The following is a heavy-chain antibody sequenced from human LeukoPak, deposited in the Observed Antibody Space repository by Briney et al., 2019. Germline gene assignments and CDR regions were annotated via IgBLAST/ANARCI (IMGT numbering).Heavy chain of an antibody. CDR2: IYTSGST. Sequence: SETLSLTCTVSGGSISSYYWSWIRQPAGKGLEWIGRIYTSGSTNYNPSLKSRVTISVDKSKNQFSLKLSSVTAADTAVYYCAIDPTDTANAFDIWGQGTMVTVSS. CDR1: GGSISSYY. J-gene: IGHJ3*02. D-gene: IGHD5-18*01. CDR3: AIDPTDTANAFDI. V-gene: IGHV4-4*07.